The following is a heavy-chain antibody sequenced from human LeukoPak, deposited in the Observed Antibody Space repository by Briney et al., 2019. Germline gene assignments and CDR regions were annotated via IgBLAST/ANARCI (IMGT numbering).Heavy chain of an antibody. Sequence: PGASLRLSCAASGFTFSNYAMTWVRQAPGKGLEWVSALSGSGNGTYYADSVKGRFTISSDNSKNTLYLRMNSLRAEDTAVYYCAKDTAALSFVIDSWGQGTLVTVSS. V-gene: IGHV3-23*01. CDR1: GFTFSNYA. J-gene: IGHJ4*02. CDR3: AKDTAALSFVIDS. CDR2: LSGSGNGT. D-gene: IGHD2-15*01.